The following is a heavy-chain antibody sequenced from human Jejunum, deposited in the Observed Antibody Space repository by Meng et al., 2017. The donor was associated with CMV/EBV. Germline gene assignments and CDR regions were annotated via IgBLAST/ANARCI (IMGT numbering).Heavy chain of an antibody. Sequence: AFGYTFTGYYMHWVRQAPGQGLEWMGWINPNSGGTNYAQKFQGRVTMTRDTSITTAYMELSRLRSDDTAMYYCARRGAVSGSFDYWGQGTLVTVSS. CDR3: ARRGAVSGSFDY. CDR1: GYTFTGYY. V-gene: IGHV1-2*02. CDR2: INPNSGGT. D-gene: IGHD6-25*01. J-gene: IGHJ4*02.